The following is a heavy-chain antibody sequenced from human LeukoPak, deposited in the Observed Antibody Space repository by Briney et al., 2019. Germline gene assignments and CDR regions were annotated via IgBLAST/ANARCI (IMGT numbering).Heavy chain of an antibody. CDR1: GFPFTNYW. CDR3: ARGWGEKGRCRGGTCNNPQFDY. V-gene: IGHV3-7*01. Sequence: GGSLRLSCAASGFPFTNYWMSWVRLAPGKGLEWVANLNEDGTKRYYVASVKGRFTISRDNADNLVYLQMNSLRVEDTAVYYCARGWGEKGRCRGGTCNNPQFDYWGQGILVTVSS. J-gene: IGHJ4*02. D-gene: IGHD2-15*01. CDR2: LNEDGTKR.